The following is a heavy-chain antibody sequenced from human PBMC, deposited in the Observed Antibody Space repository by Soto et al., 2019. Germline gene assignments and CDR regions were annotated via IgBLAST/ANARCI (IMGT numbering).Heavy chain of an antibody. CDR1: GGSISSYY. J-gene: IGHJ4*02. D-gene: IGHD2-2*01. V-gene: IGHV4-59*01. CDR3: GRSNGDVPAAQSPYYFDY. Sequence: PSETLSLTCTVSGGSISSYYWSWIRQPPGKGLEWIGYIYYSGSTNYNPSLKSRVTISVDTSKNQFSLKLSSVTAADTAVYYCGRSNGDVPAAQSPYYFDYCGQGTLVTVSS. CDR2: IYYSGST.